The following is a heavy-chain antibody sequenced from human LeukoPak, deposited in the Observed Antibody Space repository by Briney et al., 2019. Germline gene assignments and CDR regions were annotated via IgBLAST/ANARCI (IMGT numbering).Heavy chain of an antibody. J-gene: IGHJ5*02. D-gene: IGHD6-19*01. Sequence: SETLSLTCTVSGGSISRYYWSWIRQPAGKGLEWIGRIYTSGSTNYNPSLKSRVTMSVDTSKNQFSLKLSSVTAADTAVYYCARVQESSGWYHGWFDPWSQGTLVTVSS. CDR2: IYTSGST. CDR3: ARVQESSGWYHGWFDP. V-gene: IGHV4-4*07. CDR1: GGSISRYY.